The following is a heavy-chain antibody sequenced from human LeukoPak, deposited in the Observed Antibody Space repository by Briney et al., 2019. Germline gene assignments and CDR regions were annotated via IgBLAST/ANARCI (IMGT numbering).Heavy chain of an antibody. J-gene: IGHJ3*02. V-gene: IGHV3-7*05. CDR1: GFTFSNHW. CDR2: IKQDGSDK. Sequence: PGGSLRLSCAASGFTFSNHWMSWVRQAPGKGLEWVANIKQDGSDKYYVDSVKGRFTISRDNAKNSVYLQMNSLRAEDTAVYYCARDHNDAFDIWGQGTMVTVSS. CDR3: ARDHNDAFDI.